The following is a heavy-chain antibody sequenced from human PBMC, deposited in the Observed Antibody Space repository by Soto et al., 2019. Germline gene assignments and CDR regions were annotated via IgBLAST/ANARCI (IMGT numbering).Heavy chain of an antibody. CDR1: CYTLPSYG. V-gene: IGHV1-18*04. D-gene: IGHD3-3*02. J-gene: IGHJ4*02. CDR2: ISAYNGNT. CDR3: SRGRNHFWSGPIHFDY. Sequence: APAEVSRQDWCYTLPSYGISWVRQAPGQGLEWMGWISAYNGNTNYAQKLQGRVTMTTDTSTSTAYMELRSLRSDDTAVYYCSRGRNHFWSGPIHFDYCGQAKRVTVS.